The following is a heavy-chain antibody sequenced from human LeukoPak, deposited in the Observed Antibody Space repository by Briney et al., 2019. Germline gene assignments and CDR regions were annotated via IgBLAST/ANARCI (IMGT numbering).Heavy chain of an antibody. CDR1: GFTFSSYS. Sequence: GGSLRLSCAASGFTFSSYSMNWVRQAPGKGLEWVSSISSSSSYIYYADSVKSRFTISRDNAKNSLYLQMNSLRAEDTAVYYCASRAYSSGWYNWGQGTLVTVSS. CDR3: ASRAYSSGWYN. J-gene: IGHJ4*02. D-gene: IGHD6-19*01. CDR2: ISSSSSYI. V-gene: IGHV3-21*01.